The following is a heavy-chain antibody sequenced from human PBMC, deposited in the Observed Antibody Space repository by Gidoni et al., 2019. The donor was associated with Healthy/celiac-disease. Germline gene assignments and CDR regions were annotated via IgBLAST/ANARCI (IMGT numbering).Heavy chain of an antibody. CDR1: GGSFSGYY. Sequence: QVQLQQWGAGLLKPSETLSLTCAVYGGSFSGYYWSWIRQPPGRGLEWIGEINHSGSTNYNPSLKSRVTISVDTSKNQFSLKLSSVTAADTAVYYCARELTGNDAFDIWGQGTMVTVSS. D-gene: IGHD7-27*01. V-gene: IGHV4-34*01. J-gene: IGHJ3*02. CDR2: INHSGST. CDR3: ARELTGNDAFDI.